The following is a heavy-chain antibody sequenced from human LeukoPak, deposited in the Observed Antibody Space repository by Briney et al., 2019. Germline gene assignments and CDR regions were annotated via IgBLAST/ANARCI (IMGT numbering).Heavy chain of an antibody. J-gene: IGHJ4*02. V-gene: IGHV3-30*02. Sequence: PGGSLRLSCAASGFTFSSYGMHWVRQAPGKGLEWVAFIRYDGSNKYYADSVKGRFTISRDNSKNTLYLQMNSLRAEDTAVYYCVQGRIQLLVYWGQGTLVTVSS. CDR3: VQGRIQLLVY. CDR1: GFTFSSYG. CDR2: IRYDGSNK. D-gene: IGHD5-18*01.